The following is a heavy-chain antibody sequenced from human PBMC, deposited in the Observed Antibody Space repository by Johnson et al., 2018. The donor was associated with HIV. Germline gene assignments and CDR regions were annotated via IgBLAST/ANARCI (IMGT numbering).Heavy chain of an antibody. Sequence: QVQLVESGGGVVQPGRSLRLSCAASGFTFSSYAMHWVRQAPGKGLEWLAVISSDGSNKYYADSVKGRFTISRDNSKNTLYLQMNSLRAEDTAVYYCAREKIRAFDIWGQGTMVTVSS. V-gene: IGHV3-30*04. J-gene: IGHJ3*02. CDR1: GFTFSSYA. CDR2: ISSDGSNK. CDR3: AREKIRAFDI.